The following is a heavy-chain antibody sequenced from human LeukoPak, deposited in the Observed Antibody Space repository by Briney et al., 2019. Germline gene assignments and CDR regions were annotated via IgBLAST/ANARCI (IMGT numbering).Heavy chain of an antibody. J-gene: IGHJ3*02. V-gene: IGHV4-39*01. CDR2: IYYSGST. CDR3: ARRDYYGSGSYDPIDAFDI. Sequence: SETLSLTCTVSGGSISSSSYYWGWIRQPPGKGLEWIGSIYYSGSTYADPSLKSRVTISVDTSKNQFSLKLSSVTAADTAVYYCARRDYYGSGSYDPIDAFDIWGQGTMVTVSS. D-gene: IGHD3-10*01. CDR1: GGSISSSSYY.